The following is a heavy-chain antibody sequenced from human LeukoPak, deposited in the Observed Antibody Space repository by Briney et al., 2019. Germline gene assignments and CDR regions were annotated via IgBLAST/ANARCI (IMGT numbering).Heavy chain of an antibody. V-gene: IGHV4-4*07. CDR3: ARVGSGWSFDY. J-gene: IGHJ4*02. CDR2: IQTSGST. CDR1: GGSISSYY. Sequence: SETLSLTCTVSGGSISSYYWSWIRQPAGRGLEWIGRIQTSGSTNNNPSLKSRVTMSVDTSKNKFSLKVNSVTAADTAVYYCARVGSGWSFDYWGQGTLVTVSS. D-gene: IGHD6-19*01.